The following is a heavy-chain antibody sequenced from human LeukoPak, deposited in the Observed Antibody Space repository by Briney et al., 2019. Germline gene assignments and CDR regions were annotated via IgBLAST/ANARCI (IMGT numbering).Heavy chain of an antibody. D-gene: IGHD3-3*01. Sequence: GGSLRLSCAASGFTFSSYAMSWVRQAPGKGLEWVSAISGSGGSTYYADSVKGRFTSSRDNSKNTLYLQMNSLRAEDTAVSYSAKDFADFWSGYSTGPSDYSGQGTLATVSS. J-gene: IGHJ4*02. CDR2: ISGSGGST. CDR3: AKDFADFWSGYSTGPSDY. CDR1: GFTFSSYA. V-gene: IGHV3-23*01.